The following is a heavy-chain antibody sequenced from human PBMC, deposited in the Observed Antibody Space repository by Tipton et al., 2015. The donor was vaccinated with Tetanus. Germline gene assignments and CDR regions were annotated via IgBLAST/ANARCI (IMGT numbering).Heavy chain of an antibody. CDR2: INAGNGNT. V-gene: IGHV1-3*01. J-gene: IGHJ5*02. D-gene: IGHD2-2*01. CDR1: GYTFTSYA. CDR3: ARGGVGYCSSTSCYLFDP. Sequence: QSGPEVKKPGASVKVSCKASGYTFTSYAVHWVRQAPGQRLEWMGWINAGNGNTKYSQKFQGRVTITRDTSASTAYMELSSLRSEDTAVYYCARGGVGYCSSTSCYLFDPWGQGTLVTVSS.